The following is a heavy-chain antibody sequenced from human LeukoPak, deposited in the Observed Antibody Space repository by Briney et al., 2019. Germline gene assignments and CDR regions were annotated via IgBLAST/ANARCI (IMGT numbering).Heavy chain of an antibody. D-gene: IGHD3-22*01. CDR1: GGSISSYY. CDR3: ARVELLYDSRYYYGMDV. Sequence: SETLSLTCTVSGGSISSYYWSWIRQPPGKGLEWIGYIYYSGSTNYNPSLKSRVTISVDTSKNQFSLKLSSVTAADTAVYYCARVELLYDSRYYYGMDVWGQGTTATVSS. V-gene: IGHV4-59*01. J-gene: IGHJ6*02. CDR2: IYYSGST.